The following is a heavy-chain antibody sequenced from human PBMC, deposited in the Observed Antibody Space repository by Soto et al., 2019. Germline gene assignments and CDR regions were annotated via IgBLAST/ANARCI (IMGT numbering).Heavy chain of an antibody. CDR2: MNPNSGNT. V-gene: IGHV1-8*01. D-gene: IGHD6-13*01. CDR3: AFSPGIAAAGTLFGYYYYYYMDV. CDR1: GYTFTSYD. J-gene: IGHJ6*03. Sequence: ASVKVSCKASGYTFTSYDINWVRQATGQGLEWMGWMNPNSGNTGYAQKFQGRVTMTRNTSISTAYMELSSLRSEDTAVYYCAFSPGIAAAGTLFGYYYYYYMDVWGKGTTVTVSS.